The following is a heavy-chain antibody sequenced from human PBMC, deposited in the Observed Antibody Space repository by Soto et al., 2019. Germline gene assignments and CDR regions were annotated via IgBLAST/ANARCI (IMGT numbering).Heavy chain of an antibody. V-gene: IGHV1-2*02. D-gene: IGHD1-1*01. CDR2: INPTSGGT. J-gene: IGHJ4*02. CDR1: GYTYSEYY. Sequence: VKVACKASGYTYSEYYIDWVRQAPGQGLEWMGWINPTSGGTKYAPKFQGGVTMTRDTSITTAYMELSRLRSGDTAVYYCARGPATAKPEGVDFWGQGTLVTVSS. CDR3: ARGPATAKPEGVDF.